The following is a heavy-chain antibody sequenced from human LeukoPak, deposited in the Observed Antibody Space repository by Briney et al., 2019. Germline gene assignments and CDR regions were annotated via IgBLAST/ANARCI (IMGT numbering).Heavy chain of an antibody. J-gene: IGHJ5*02. CDR2: ISYSGSTA. CDR1: GFTFTNFE. Sequence: GGSLRLSCAASGFTFTNFEMNWVRQAPGKGLEWVSYISYSGSTASYADSVKGRFTISRDNAKNSLYLQMNSLRAEDTAVYYCARAGPPAFDPWGQGTLVTVSS. CDR3: ARAGPPAFDP. V-gene: IGHV3-48*03.